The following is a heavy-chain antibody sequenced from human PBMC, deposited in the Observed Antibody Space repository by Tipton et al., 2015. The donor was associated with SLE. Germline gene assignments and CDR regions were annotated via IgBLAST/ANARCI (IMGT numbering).Heavy chain of an antibody. CDR2: ISYTGST. V-gene: IGHV4-59*01. Sequence: TLFLTCTVSGGSMSSYYWSWIRLPPGKGLEWIGCISYTGSTSYIPSLKSRVTISVDTSKNQFSLKLSSVTAADTALYYCARLTPWGYDYWGPGMLVTVSS. J-gene: IGHJ4*02. CDR1: GGSMSSYY. CDR3: ARLTPWGYDY. D-gene: IGHD7-27*01.